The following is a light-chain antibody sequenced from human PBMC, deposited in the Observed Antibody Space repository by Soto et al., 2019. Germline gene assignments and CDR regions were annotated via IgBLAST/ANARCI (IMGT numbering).Light chain of an antibody. J-gene: IGKJ2*01. CDR3: QQTYTTPYT. CDR2: SAS. CDR1: QSINSY. Sequence: DIQMTQSPSSLSASVGDRVTVSCRASQSINSYLNWYQQKPGKAPTLLIYSASSLEEGVPSRFSGSGSGTEFTLTISSLQPEDFATYSCQQTYTTPYTFGQRTKLEIK. V-gene: IGKV1-39*01.